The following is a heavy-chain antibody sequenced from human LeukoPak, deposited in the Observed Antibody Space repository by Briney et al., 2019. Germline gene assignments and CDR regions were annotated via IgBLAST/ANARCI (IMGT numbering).Heavy chain of an antibody. J-gene: IGHJ4*02. D-gene: IGHD6-19*01. CDR1: GGSFSGYY. Sequence: SETLSLTCAVYGGSFSGYYWSWIRQPPGKGLEWIGEINHSGSTNYNPSLKSRVTISVDTSKNQFSLKLSSVTAADTSVYYCARIVIAVAGTRDVVDYWGQGTLVTVSS. V-gene: IGHV4-34*01. CDR3: ARIVIAVAGTRDVVDY. CDR2: INHSGST.